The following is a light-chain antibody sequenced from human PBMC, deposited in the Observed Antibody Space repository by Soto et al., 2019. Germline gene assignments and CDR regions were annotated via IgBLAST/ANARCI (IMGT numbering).Light chain of an antibody. CDR1: QSVLYSSNNKNY. V-gene: IGKV4-1*01. Sequence: DIVMTQSPDSLAVSLGERATINCKPSQSVLYSSNNKNYLAWYQQRPGQPPKLLIYWASTRESGVPDRFSGSGSGTDFTLTITSLQAEDVAVYYCQQYESTPPTFGQGTKLEI. CDR2: WAS. CDR3: QQYESTPPT. J-gene: IGKJ2*01.